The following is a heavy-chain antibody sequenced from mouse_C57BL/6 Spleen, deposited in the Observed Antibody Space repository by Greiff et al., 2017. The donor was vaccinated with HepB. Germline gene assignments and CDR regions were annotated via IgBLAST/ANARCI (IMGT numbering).Heavy chain of an antibody. J-gene: IGHJ3*01. D-gene: IGHD1-1*01. Sequence: VQLQQSGAELVRPGASVKLSCTASGFNIKDYYMHWVKQRPEQGLEWIGRIDPEDGDTEYAPKFQGKATMTADTSSNTAYLQLSSLTSEDTAVYYCTTASYYYGSRFAYWGQGTLVTVSA. CDR1: GFNIKDYY. CDR3: TTASYYYGSRFAY. CDR2: IDPEDGDT. V-gene: IGHV14-1*01.